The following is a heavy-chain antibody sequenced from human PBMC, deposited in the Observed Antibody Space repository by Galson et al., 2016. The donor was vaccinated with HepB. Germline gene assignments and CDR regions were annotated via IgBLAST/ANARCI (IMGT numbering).Heavy chain of an antibody. D-gene: IGHD6-13*01. CDR1: GYSFTSQW. CDR2: IHPADADT. Sequence: QSGAEVKKPGESLKISCKASGYSFTSQWIAWVRQMPGKGLEWMGVIHPADADTTYSPSFQGQVTISADTSIGTAYLEWNSLKASDTAIYYCARRKNAWYIFDYWGQGTLVTVSS. V-gene: IGHV5-51*01. CDR3: ARRKNAWYIFDY. J-gene: IGHJ4*02.